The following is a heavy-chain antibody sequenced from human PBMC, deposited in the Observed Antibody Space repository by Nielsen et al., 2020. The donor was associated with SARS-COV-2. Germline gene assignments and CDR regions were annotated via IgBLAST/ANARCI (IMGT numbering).Heavy chain of an antibody. Sequence: GGSLRLSCAASGFTVSNSAMTWVRQAPGKGLEWVSAIRASGGSTFYADSVKGRFTISRDNSKNTLYLHMSSLRAEDTAVFYCAKTTTYGTTWYGVIDSWGQGTLVIVSS. V-gene: IGHV3-23*01. J-gene: IGHJ4*02. CDR1: GFTVSNSA. CDR3: AKTTTYGTTWYGVIDS. D-gene: IGHD3-10*01. CDR2: IRASGGST.